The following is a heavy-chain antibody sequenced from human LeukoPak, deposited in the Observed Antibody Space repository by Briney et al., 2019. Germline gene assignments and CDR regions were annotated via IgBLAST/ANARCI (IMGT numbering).Heavy chain of an antibody. V-gene: IGHV4-59*12. CDR1: GGSISSYY. D-gene: IGHD5-18*01. J-gene: IGHJ4*02. CDR2: IYYSGST. CDR3: ARGEKGYSYASDY. Sequence: PSETLSLTCTVSGGSISSYYWSWIRQPPGKGLEWIGYIYYSGSTNYNPSLKSRVTISVDTSKNQFSLKLSSVTAADTAVYYCARGEKGYSYASDYWGQGTLVTVSS.